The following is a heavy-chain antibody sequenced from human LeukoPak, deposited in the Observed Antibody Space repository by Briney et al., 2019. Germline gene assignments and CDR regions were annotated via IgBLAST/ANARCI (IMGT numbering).Heavy chain of an antibody. Sequence: RASVKVSCKASGYTFTSYDINWVRQATGQGLEWMGWMNPNSGNTVYAQKFQGRVTITRNTSISTAYMELSSLKSEDTAVYYCARSCSSPSCHEEAGDYWGQGTLVTVSS. CDR2: MNPNSGNT. CDR3: ARSCSSPSCHEEAGDY. V-gene: IGHV1-8*03. CDR1: GYTFTSYD. D-gene: IGHD2-2*01. J-gene: IGHJ4*02.